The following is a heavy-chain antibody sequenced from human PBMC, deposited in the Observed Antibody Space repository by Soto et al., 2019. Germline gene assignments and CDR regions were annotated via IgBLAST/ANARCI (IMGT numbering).Heavy chain of an antibody. CDR1: GFTFSSFR. Sequence: GGSLRLAFAASGFTFSSFRLNWVRQAPGKGLEWVSNISSSSSTIYYADSVKGRFTISRDNAKNSLYLQMNSLRDEDTAVYYCARGSSNWASYFDFWGQGT. CDR3: ARGSSNWASYFDF. D-gene: IGHD6-13*01. J-gene: IGHJ4*02. V-gene: IGHV3-48*02. CDR2: ISSSSSTI.